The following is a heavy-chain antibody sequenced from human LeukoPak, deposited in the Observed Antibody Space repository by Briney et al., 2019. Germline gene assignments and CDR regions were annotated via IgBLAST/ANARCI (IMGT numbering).Heavy chain of an antibody. D-gene: IGHD1-26*01. CDR2: ISYDGSNK. CDR3: ARWVVGATTRGFDY. CDR1: GFTFSSYA. J-gene: IGHJ4*02. Sequence: GGSLRLSCAASGFTFSSYAMHWVRQAPGKGLEWVAVISYDGSNKYYADSVKGRFTISRDNSKNTLYLQMNSLRAEDTAVYYCARWVVGATTRGFDYWGQGTLVTVSS. V-gene: IGHV3-30-3*01.